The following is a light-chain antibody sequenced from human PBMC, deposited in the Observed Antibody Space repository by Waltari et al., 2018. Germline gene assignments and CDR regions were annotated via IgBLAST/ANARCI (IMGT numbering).Light chain of an antibody. CDR1: SSDIGGYNY. Sequence: QSALTQPASVSGSPGQSITISCTGTSSDIGGYNYVSWYQHHPGKAPKLIIYEVSNRPSGVSNRFSDSKSGNPASLTISGLQAEDEADYYCSSYTSNSRVFGAGTKLTVL. CDR2: EVS. J-gene: IGLJ3*02. CDR3: SSYTSNSRV. V-gene: IGLV2-14*01.